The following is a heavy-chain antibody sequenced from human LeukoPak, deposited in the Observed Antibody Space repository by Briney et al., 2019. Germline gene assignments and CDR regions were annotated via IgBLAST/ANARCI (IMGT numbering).Heavy chain of an antibody. V-gene: IGHV3-66*01. D-gene: IGHD6-13*01. CDR1: GLVVTTSY. J-gene: IGHJ4*02. Sequence: GGSLRLSCAASGLVVTTSYMSWVRQAPGKGLEWVSVIYSGGSTYYGDSVKGRFIISRDKAKNEVYLQMNSLRAEDTALYYCSRSVAAGLGFSDYWGQGTLVIVSS. CDR3: SRSVAAGLGFSDY. CDR2: IYSGGST.